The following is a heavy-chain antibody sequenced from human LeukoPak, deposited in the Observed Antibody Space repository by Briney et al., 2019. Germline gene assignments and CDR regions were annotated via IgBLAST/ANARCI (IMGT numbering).Heavy chain of an antibody. V-gene: IGHV3-7*05. CDR2: IKQDGSEK. Sequence: PGGSLRLPCAASGFTFSTYWMSWVRQAPGKGPDSVANIKQDGSEKYYADSVRGRFTLSRDNAKNSLYMQMNSLRAEDTAVYYCARYSSSSTYFDSWGQGTLVTVSS. CDR3: ARYSSSSTYFDS. D-gene: IGHD6-6*01. J-gene: IGHJ4*02. CDR1: GFTFSTYW.